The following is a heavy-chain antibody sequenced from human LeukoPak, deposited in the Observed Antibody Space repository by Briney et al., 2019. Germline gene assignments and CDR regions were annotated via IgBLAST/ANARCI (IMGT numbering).Heavy chain of an antibody. CDR1: GFTVSSNY. D-gene: IGHD5-12*01. J-gene: IGHJ4*02. CDR2: IYSGGST. Sequence: GGSLRLSCAASGFTVSSNYMSWVRQAPGKGLEWVSVIYSGGSTYYADSVKGRFTISRDNSKNTLYLQMNSLRAEDTAVYYCARGYSGYDFYFDYWGQGTLVTVSS. CDR3: ARGYSGYDFYFDY. V-gene: IGHV3-53*01.